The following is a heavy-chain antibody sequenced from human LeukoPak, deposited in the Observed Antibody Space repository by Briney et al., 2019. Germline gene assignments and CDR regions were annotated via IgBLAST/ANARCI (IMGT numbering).Heavy chain of an antibody. Sequence: PGGSLRLSCAASGFTFSSYSTNWVRQAPGKGLECVSSISSSSSYIYYADSVKGRFTISRDNAKNSLYLQMNSLRAEDTAVYYCARDLGDGHYSLYWGQGTLVTVSS. V-gene: IGHV3-21*01. J-gene: IGHJ4*02. D-gene: IGHD4-17*01. CDR2: ISSSSSYI. CDR3: ARDLGDGHYSLY. CDR1: GFTFSSYS.